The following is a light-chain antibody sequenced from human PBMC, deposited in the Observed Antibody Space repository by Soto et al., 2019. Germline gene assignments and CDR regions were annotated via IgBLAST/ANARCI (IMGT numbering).Light chain of an antibody. Sequence: SALTQPRSVSGSPGQSVTISCTGTSSDVGVYNYVSWYQQYPGKAPKIMTYDVSKRPSGVPDRFSGSKSDNTASLTISGLQAEDEADYYCCSYAGSYTFVFGIGTKVTVL. V-gene: IGLV2-11*01. CDR1: SSDVGVYNY. CDR3: CSYAGSYTFV. CDR2: DVS. J-gene: IGLJ1*01.